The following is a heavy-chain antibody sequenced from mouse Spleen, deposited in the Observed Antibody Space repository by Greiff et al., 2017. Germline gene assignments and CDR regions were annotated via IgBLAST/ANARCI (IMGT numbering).Heavy chain of an antibody. Sequence: VQLQESGAELVRPGTSVKMSCKASGYTFTNYWIGWAKQRPGHGLEWIGDIYPGGGYTNYNEKFKGKATLTADKSSSTAYMQFSSLTSEDSAIYYCARRGDRYYCFDYWGQGTTLTVSS. CDR3: ARRGDRYYCFDY. J-gene: IGHJ2*01. D-gene: IGHD2-14*01. V-gene: IGHV1-63*01. CDR2: IYPGGGYT. CDR1: GYTFTNYW.